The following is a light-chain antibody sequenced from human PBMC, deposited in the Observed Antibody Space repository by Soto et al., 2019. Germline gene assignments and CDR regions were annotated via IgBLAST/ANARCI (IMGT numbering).Light chain of an antibody. V-gene: IGLV1-44*01. CDR3: AAWDDSLKGWV. Sequence: QSVLTQPPSASGTPGQRVTISCSGTSSNIGSKTVNWYQQLPGTAPKLLIYTNSQRPSGVPDRFSGSKSGTSASLAISGLQSDDEADYYCAAWDDSLKGWVFGGGTQLTVL. J-gene: IGLJ3*02. CDR2: TNS. CDR1: SSNIGSKT.